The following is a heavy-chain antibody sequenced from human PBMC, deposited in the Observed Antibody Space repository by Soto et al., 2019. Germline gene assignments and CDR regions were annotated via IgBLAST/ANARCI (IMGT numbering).Heavy chain of an antibody. J-gene: IGHJ4*02. Sequence: EVQLLESGGGLVQPGGTLRLSGAASGFTFSGYAMSLVRQASGKGLEWVAGITDGGVGTYYADSVKGRFSISRDNSKKTLYLQMNRLRAEDTALYYCAKFKAGTYEKYHFEYWGQGPLVTVSS. V-gene: IGHV3-23*01. CDR1: GFTFSGYA. D-gene: IGHD3-10*01. CDR3: AKFKAGTYEKYHFEY. CDR2: ITDGGVGT.